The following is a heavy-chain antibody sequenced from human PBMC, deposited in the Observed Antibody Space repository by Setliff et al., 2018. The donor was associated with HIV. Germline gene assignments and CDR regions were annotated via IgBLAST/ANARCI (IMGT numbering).Heavy chain of an antibody. D-gene: IGHD1-1*01. CDR1: GYSFADYT. V-gene: IGHV1-3*01. Sequence: AASVKVSCKASGYSFADYTIQWVRQAPGQSLEWMGWIIDGNDNTRYSQKFQGRVTMTRNTSTSTAYMELSSLTSEDTAVYYCARPSVRMARNWYDFGYWGQGTLVTVSS. J-gene: IGHJ4*02. CDR3: ARPSVRMARNWYDFGY. CDR2: IIDGNDNT.